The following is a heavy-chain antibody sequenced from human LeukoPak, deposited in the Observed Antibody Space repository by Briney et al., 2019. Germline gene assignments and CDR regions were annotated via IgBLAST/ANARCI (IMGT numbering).Heavy chain of an antibody. CDR2: ISGRGGST. D-gene: IGHD6-19*01. J-gene: IGHJ4*02. CDR1: GFTFSSYA. V-gene: IGHV3-23*01. Sequence: PGGSLRLSCAASGFTFSSYAMSWVRQAPGKGLEWVSAISGRGGSTYYADSVKGRFTISRDNSKNTLYLQMNSLRAEDTAVYYCAKVSSEPGRYYFDYWGQGTLVTVSS. CDR3: AKVSSEPGRYYFDY.